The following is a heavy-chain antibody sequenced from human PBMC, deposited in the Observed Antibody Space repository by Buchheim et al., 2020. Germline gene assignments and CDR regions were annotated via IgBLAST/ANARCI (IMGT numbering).Heavy chain of an antibody. Sequence: QVQLVESGGGVVQPGRSLRLSCAASGFTFSSYAMHWVRQAPGKGLEWVAVIPYDGSNKYYADSVKGRFTISRDNSKNTLYLQMNSLRAEDTAVYYCARVGRDYDILTGDYYYYYGMDVWGQGTT. V-gene: IGHV3-30-3*01. CDR1: GFTFSSYA. CDR2: IPYDGSNK. J-gene: IGHJ6*02. CDR3: ARVGRDYDILTGDYYYYYGMDV. D-gene: IGHD3-9*01.